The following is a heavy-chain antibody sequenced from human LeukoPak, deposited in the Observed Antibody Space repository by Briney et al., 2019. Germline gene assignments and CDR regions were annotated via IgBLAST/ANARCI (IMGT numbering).Heavy chain of an antibody. V-gene: IGHV3-74*01. CDR2: INSDGSTT. J-gene: IGHJ4*02. CDR1: GFDFSGAY. CDR3: ARRSSGSPPYYFDY. Sequence: GGSLRLSCAASGFDFSGAYMNWVRQAPGKGLVWVSRINSDGSTTNYADSVKGRFTISRDNAKNTLDLQMNSLRAEDTAVYYCARRSSGSPPYYFDYWGQGTLVTVSS. D-gene: IGHD1-26*01.